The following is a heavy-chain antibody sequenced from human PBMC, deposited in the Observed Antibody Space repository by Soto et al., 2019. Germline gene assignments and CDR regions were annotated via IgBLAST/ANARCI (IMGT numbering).Heavy chain of an antibody. Sequence: PGGSLRLSCAASGFTFSTYAMNWVRQAPGKGLGWVSAISGGGGSTYYADSVKGRVTISRDNSKNTLYLQMNSLRAEDTAVYYCAKVSLGALTFTDYYYYGLDVWGQGTTVTVS. J-gene: IGHJ6*02. CDR2: ISGGGGST. V-gene: IGHV3-23*01. CDR1: GFTFSTYA. D-gene: IGHD1-26*01. CDR3: AKVSLGALTFTDYYYYGLDV.